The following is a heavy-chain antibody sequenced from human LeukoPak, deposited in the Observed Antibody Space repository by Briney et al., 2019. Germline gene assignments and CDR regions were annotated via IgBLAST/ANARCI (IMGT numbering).Heavy chain of an antibody. V-gene: IGHV1-2*02. CDR1: GYTFTGYY. CDR2: INPNSGGT. Sequence: ASVKVSCKASGYTFTGYYMHWVRQAPGQGLEWRGWINPNSGGTNYAQKFQGRVTMTRDTSISTAYMELSRLRSDDTAVYYCARDSRYCSGGSCYTGDFDYWGQGTLVTVSS. D-gene: IGHD2-15*01. J-gene: IGHJ4*02. CDR3: ARDSRYCSGGSCYTGDFDY.